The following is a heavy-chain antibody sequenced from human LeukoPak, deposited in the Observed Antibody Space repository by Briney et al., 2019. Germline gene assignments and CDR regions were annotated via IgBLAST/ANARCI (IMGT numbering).Heavy chain of an antibody. CDR1: GYSFTSYW. CDR2: IYPGDSDT. D-gene: IGHD3-10*01. J-gene: IGHJ6*03. Sequence: GESLKISCKGSGYSFTSYWIGWVRQMPGKGLEWMGIIYPGDSDTRYSPSFQGQVTISADKSISTAYLQWSSLKASDTAMYYCARLLLWFGSSYYMDVWDKGTTVTVSS. CDR3: ARLLLWFGSSYYMDV. V-gene: IGHV5-51*01.